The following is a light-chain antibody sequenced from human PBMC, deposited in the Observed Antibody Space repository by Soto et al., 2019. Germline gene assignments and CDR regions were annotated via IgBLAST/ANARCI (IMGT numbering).Light chain of an antibody. CDR3: QHYNSYSEA. CDR1: QSISNY. V-gene: IGKV1-39*01. J-gene: IGKJ1*01. Sequence: DFQMTQSPSSLSASVGDRVTITCRASQSISNYLNWYQQKLGKAPKLLIYAASHLQSGVPSRFRGSGSGTEFTLTISSLQPDDFATYYCQHYNSYSEAFGQGTKVDIK. CDR2: AAS.